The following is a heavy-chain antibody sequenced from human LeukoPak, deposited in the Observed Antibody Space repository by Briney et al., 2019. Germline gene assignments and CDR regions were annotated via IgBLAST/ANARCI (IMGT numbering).Heavy chain of an antibody. CDR2: IYYSGST. J-gene: IGHJ4*02. D-gene: IGHD5-12*01. CDR3: ASTGYSGYDTYYYDY. CDR1: GGSISSYY. Sequence: PSETLSLTCTVSGGSISSYYWSWIRQPPGKGLEWIGYIYYSGSTNYNPSLKSRVTISVDTSKNQFSLKLSSVTAADTAVYYCASTGYSGYDTYYYDYWGQGTLVTVSS. V-gene: IGHV4-59*01.